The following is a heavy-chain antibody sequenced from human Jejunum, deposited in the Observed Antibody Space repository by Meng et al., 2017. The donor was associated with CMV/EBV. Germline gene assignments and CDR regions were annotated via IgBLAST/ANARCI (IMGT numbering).Heavy chain of an antibody. D-gene: IGHD2-15*01. CDR3: ARDTPHNAFDP. V-gene: IGHV3-74*01. CDR1: AFTLNNYW. J-gene: IGHJ5*02. CDR2: IGNDGGDI. Sequence: CPASAFTLNNYWMHWVSMTPGRGLVWLSRIGNDGGDIIYADSVKGRFTVSRDDARNIIYLQMNNLRDADTAVYYCARDTPHNAFDPWGQGALVTVSS.